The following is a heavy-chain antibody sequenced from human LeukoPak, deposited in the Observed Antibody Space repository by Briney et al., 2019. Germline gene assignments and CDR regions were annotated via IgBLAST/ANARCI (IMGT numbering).Heavy chain of an antibody. CDR2: FSTKGYGGTM. CDR3: AKDDPNDYMPWIY. D-gene: IGHD4-11*01. J-gene: IGHJ4*02. CDR1: GFTFGEYA. Sequence: GGSLRLSCTAPGFTFGEYAISWVRQAPGKGLEWVGFFSTKGYGGTMDYAASVRGRFTISRDDSKSIAYLQMNSLKTEDTAVYYCAKDDPNDYMPWIYWGQGTLVTVSS. V-gene: IGHV3-49*04.